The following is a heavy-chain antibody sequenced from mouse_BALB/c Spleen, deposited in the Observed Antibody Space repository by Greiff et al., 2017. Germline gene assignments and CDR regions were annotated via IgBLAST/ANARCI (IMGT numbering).Heavy chain of an antibody. CDR2: ISSGGSYT. Sequence: EVKLVESGGGLVKPGGSLKLSCAASGFTFSSYAMSWVRQSPEKRLEWVAEISSGGSYTYYPDTVTGRFTISRDNAKNTLYLEMSSLRSEDTAMYYCARRGSRDYAMDYWGQGTSVTVSS. V-gene: IGHV5-9-4*01. J-gene: IGHJ4*01. CDR1: GFTFSSYA. CDR3: ARRGSRDYAMDY.